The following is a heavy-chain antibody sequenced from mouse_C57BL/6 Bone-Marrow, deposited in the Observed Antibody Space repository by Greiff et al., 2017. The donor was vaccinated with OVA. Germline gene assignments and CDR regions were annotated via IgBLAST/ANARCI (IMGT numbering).Heavy chain of an antibody. J-gene: IGHJ2*01. CDR2: IDPNRGGT. CDR3: ARSGRKVYFDY. CDR1: GYTFTSYW. V-gene: IGHV1-72*01. Sequence: QVQLQQPGAELVKPGASVKLSCKASGYTFTSYWMHWVKQRPGRGLEWIGRIDPNRGGTKYHEKFKSKATLTAGQSSSTAYMQRSSLTSEDSAVYYCARSGRKVYFDYWGQGTTLTVSS.